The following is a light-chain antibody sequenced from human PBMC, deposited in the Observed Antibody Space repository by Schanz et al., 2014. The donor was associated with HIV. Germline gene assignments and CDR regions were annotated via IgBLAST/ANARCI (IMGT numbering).Light chain of an antibody. V-gene: IGKV3-20*01. Sequence: EIVMTQSPATLSVSPGERATLSCRASQSVSTNLDWFQQKPGQAPRLLIYGASSRATAIPDRFSGSGSGTDFSLTISRLEPEDFAVYYCQHYGSSFGPGTKVDIK. CDR1: QSVSTN. CDR2: GAS. CDR3: QHYGSS. J-gene: IGKJ3*01.